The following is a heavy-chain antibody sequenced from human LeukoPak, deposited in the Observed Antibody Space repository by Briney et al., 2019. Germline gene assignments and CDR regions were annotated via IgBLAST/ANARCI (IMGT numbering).Heavy chain of an antibody. D-gene: IGHD5-18*01. CDR2: INHSGST. CDR1: GGSFSGYY. CDR3: ARTARHLDY. Sequence: SETLSLTCAVYGGSFSGYYWSWIRQPPGKGLEWIGEINHSGSTNYNPSLKSRVTISVDTSKNQFSLKLSSVTAEDTAVYYCARTARHLDYWGQGTLVTVSS. V-gene: IGHV4-34*01. J-gene: IGHJ4*02.